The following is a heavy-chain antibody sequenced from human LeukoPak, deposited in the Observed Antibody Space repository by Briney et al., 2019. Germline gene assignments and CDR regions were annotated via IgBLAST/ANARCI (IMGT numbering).Heavy chain of an antibody. CDR2: IYHSGST. Sequence: SETLSLTCAVSGYSISSGYYWVWIRQPPGKGLEWIGSIYHSGSTYYNPSLKGRVTISVDTSKNQFSLKLSSVTAADTAVYYCARQGYDFWSGYPRDAFDIWGQGTMVTVSS. CDR3: ARQGYDFWSGYPRDAFDI. CDR1: GYSISSGYY. V-gene: IGHV4-38-2*01. J-gene: IGHJ3*02. D-gene: IGHD3-3*01.